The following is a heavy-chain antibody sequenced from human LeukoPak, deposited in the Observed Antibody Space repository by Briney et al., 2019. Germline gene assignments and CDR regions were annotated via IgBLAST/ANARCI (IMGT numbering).Heavy chain of an antibody. J-gene: IGHJ4*02. CDR3: ARENYDYVWGSYRPPWYFDY. D-gene: IGHD3-16*02. CDR1: GGSISSNSFY. CDR2: IYYSGST. V-gene: IGHV4-39*07. Sequence: SETLSLTCTVSGGSISSNSFYWGWIRQPPGKGLEWIGSIYYSGSTYYNPSLKSRVTISVDTSKNQFSLKLSSVTAADTAVYYCARENYDYVWGSYRPPWYFDYWGQGTLVTVSS.